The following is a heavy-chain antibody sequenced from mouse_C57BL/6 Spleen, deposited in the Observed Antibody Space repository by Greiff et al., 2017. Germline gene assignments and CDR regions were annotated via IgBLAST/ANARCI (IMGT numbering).Heavy chain of an antibody. CDR3: ARHESYYDSPLDY. Sequence: EVQGVESGGDLVKPGGSLKLSCAASGFTFSSYGMSWVRQTPDKRLEWVATISSGGSYTYYPDSVKGRFTISRDNAKNTLYLQMSSLKSEDTAMYYCARHESYYDSPLDYWGQGTTLTVSS. V-gene: IGHV5-6*01. CDR2: ISSGGSYT. J-gene: IGHJ2*01. CDR1: GFTFSSYG. D-gene: IGHD2-4*01.